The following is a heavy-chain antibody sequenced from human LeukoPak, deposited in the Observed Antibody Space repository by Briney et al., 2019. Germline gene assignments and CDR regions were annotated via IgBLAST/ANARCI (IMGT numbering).Heavy chain of an antibody. D-gene: IGHD1-14*01. J-gene: IGHJ6*02. V-gene: IGHV3-9*01. CDR2: ISWNSGSI. CDR3: AKDMGRRYGYGMDV. CDR1: GFTFDDYS. Sequence: GRSLRLSCAASGFTFDDYSMHWVRQAPGKGLKWVSGISWNSGSIDYADSVKGRFTISRDNAKNSLYLQMNSLRAEDTAFYYCAKDMGRRYGYGMDVWGQGTTVTVSS.